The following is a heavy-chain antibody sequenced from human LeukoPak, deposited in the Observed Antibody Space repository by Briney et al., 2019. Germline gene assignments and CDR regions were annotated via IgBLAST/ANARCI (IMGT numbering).Heavy chain of an antibody. Sequence: QTGGSLRLSCLASGFTFGNFWMSWVRHSPGRGLEWVANIHPEGEEKYHVEYVMGRFTISRDNAESSLFLQMNGLRAEDTAVYYCARGDAFSGDHWGQGTLVTVSS. CDR3: ARGDAFSGDH. CDR2: IHPEGEEK. J-gene: IGHJ4*02. V-gene: IGHV3-7*04. CDR1: GFTFGNFW.